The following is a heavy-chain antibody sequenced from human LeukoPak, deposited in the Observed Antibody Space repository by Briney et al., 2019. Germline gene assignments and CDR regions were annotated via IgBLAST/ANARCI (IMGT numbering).Heavy chain of an antibody. CDR1: GGSFSGYY. CDR2: IHHSGST. D-gene: IGHD5-18*01. Sequence: PSETLSLTCAVYGGSFSGYYWSWIRQPPGKGLEWIGEIHHSGSTNYNPSLKSRVTISVDTSKNQFSLKLSSVTAADTAVYYCAMVDTAMVNTYWGQGTLVTVSS. V-gene: IGHV4-34*01. CDR3: AMVDTAMVNTY. J-gene: IGHJ4*02.